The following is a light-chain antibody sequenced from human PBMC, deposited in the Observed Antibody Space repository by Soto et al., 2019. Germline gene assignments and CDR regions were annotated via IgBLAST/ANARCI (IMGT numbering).Light chain of an antibody. V-gene: IGKV1-39*01. CDR3: QQSYSTLTWT. CDR2: AAS. Sequence: DLQMTQSPSSLSASVGDRVTITCRASQSISSYLNWYQQKPGKAPKLLIYAASSLQSGVSSRFSGSGFGTDFTLTISSLQPEDFATYYCQQSYSTLTWTFGQGTKVEIK. J-gene: IGKJ1*01. CDR1: QSISSY.